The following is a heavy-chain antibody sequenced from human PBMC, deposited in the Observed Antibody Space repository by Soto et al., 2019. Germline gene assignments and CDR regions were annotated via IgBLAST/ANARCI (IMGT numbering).Heavy chain of an antibody. CDR1: GGSISSSNW. V-gene: IGHV4-4*02. D-gene: IGHD1-1*01. CDR3: ARGEPSTEWYFDL. J-gene: IGHJ2*01. CDR2: IYHIGST. Sequence: QVQLQESGPGLVKPSGSLSLTCAVSGGSISSSNWWSWVRQPPGNGLEWIGEIYHIGSTNYNPSLQSRDTISVAQSKNQFSLKLSSVTAADTDVYYCARGEPSTEWYFDLWGRGTLVTVSS.